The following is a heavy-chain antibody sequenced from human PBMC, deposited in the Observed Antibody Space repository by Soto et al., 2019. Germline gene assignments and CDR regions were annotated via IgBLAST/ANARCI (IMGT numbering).Heavy chain of an antibody. V-gene: IGHV3-30-3*01. CDR3: ARAKVVTAIPAHY. J-gene: IGHJ4*02. Sequence: QVQLVESGGGVVQPGRSLRLSCAASGFTFSSYAMHWVRQAPGKGLEWVAVISYDGSNKYYADSVKGRFTISRDNSKNTLYLQMNSLRAEDTAVYYCARAKVVTAIPAHYWGQGTLVTVSS. D-gene: IGHD2-21*02. CDR1: GFTFSSYA. CDR2: ISYDGSNK.